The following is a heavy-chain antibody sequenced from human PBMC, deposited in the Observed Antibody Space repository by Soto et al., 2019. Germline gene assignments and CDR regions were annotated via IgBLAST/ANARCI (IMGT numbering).Heavy chain of an antibody. CDR3: AREIVTAGGNNYFDP. J-gene: IGHJ5*02. D-gene: IGHD2-21*02. V-gene: IGHV4-4*02. CDR2: VYHTGDT. Sequence: QVQLQESGPRLVKPSGSLSLTCGVSGGTVASSHWWSWVRQSPSRGLEWIGNVYHTGDTNFNPSLQNRVTFSVDKSNNQFSLRLTSLTAADTAVYFCAREIVTAGGNNYFDPWGPGTLVTVSS. CDR1: GGTVASSHW.